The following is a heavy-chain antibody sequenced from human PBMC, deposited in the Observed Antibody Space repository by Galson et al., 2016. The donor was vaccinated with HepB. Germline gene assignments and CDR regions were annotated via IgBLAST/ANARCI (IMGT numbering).Heavy chain of an antibody. CDR1: GFSLSTTGMC. D-gene: IGHD6-6*01. J-gene: IGHJ6*02. CDR2: IDWEDDK. Sequence: PALVKPTQTLTLTCSFSGFSLSTTGMCVSWIRQPPGKGLEWLALIDWEDDKYYSESLKARLTISKDTSKNQVVLTMTNMEAVDTATYYCARYTSSEIRDYGFDVWGQGTTVTVSS. V-gene: IGHV2-70*13. CDR3: ARYTSSEIRDYGFDV.